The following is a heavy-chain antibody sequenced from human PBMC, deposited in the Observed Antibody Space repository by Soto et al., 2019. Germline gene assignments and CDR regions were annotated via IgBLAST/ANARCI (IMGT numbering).Heavy chain of an antibody. CDR1: GFTFSNYD. CDR2: IGTAGDT. V-gene: IGHV3-13*01. J-gene: IGHJ4*02. Sequence: EVQLVESGGGLVQPGGSLRLSCAASGFTFSNYDMHWVRQATGKGLEWVSVIGTAGDTYYPGSLKGRFTISRENAKNSLYLQMNSLRAAVTAVYYCARVAMAGNFDYWGQGTLVTVSS. CDR3: ARVAMAGNFDY. D-gene: IGHD6-19*01.